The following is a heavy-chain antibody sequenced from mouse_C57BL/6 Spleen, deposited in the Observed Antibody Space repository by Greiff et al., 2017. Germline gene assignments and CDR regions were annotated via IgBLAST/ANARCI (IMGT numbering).Heavy chain of an antibody. D-gene: IGHD3-3*01. V-gene: IGHV6-3*01. CDR1: GFTFSNYW. Sequence: EVKLQESGGGLVQPGGSMKLSCVASGFTFSNYWMNWVRQSPEKGLEWVAQIRLKSDNYATHYAESVKGRFTISRDDSKSSVYLQMNNLRAEDTGIYYCTGYCEGHPYFDYWGQGTTLTVSS. J-gene: IGHJ2*01. CDR2: IRLKSDNYAT. CDR3: TGYCEGHPYFDY.